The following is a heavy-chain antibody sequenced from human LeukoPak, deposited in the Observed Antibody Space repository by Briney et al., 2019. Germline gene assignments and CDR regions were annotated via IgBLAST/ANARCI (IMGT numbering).Heavy chain of an antibody. D-gene: IGHD4-17*01. V-gene: IGHV3-30*18. CDR2: ISYDGSNK. J-gene: IGHJ3*02. CDR3: AKDRESYGDCIDAFDI. Sequence: GGSLRLSCAASGFTFSSYGMHWVRQAPGKGLEWVAVISYDGSNKYYADSVKGRFTISRDNSKNTLYLQMNSLRAEDTAVYYCAKDRESYGDCIDAFDIWGQGTMVTVSS. CDR1: GFTFSSYG.